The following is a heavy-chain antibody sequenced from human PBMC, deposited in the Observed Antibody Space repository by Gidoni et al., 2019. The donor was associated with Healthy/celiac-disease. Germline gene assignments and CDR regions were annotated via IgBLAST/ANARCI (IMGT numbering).Heavy chain of an antibody. CDR1: GFTFSSYW. CDR2: IKQDGSEK. J-gene: IGHJ6*02. Sequence: EVQLVESGGGLVQPGGSLRRSCAASGFTFSSYWLSWVRQAPGKGLEWVANIKQDGSEKYYVDSVKGRFTISRDNAKNSLYLQMNSLRAEDTAVYYCAREGFLEWLDYYYYYGMDVWGQGTTVTVSS. D-gene: IGHD3-3*01. CDR3: AREGFLEWLDYYYYYGMDV. V-gene: IGHV3-7*01.